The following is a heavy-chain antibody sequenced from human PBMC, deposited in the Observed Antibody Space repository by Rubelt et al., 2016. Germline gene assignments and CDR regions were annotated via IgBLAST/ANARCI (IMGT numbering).Heavy chain of an antibody. V-gene: IGHV3-48*03. Sequence: EVQLVESGGGLVQPGGYLRLSCTASGFTFSSYEMNWVRPAPGKGLGWASYLSSSVSTIYDADSGNGLLTISRDNAENSMYLQINSLRAEDTGVYECARSDIVATSTDYWGQGTLVTVSS. CDR2: LSSSVSTI. J-gene: IGHJ4*02. D-gene: IGHD5-12*01. CDR3: ARSDIVATSTDY. CDR1: GFTFSSYE.